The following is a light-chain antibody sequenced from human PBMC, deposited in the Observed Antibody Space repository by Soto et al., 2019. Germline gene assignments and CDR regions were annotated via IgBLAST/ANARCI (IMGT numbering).Light chain of an antibody. V-gene: IGKV3-20*01. CDR3: QEYGTSRT. Sequence: EIGRTQSPGTLSLSPEERATLSCRASQSVSTYYLAWYQQKPGQAPRLLIYGASSRATGIPDRFSGTGSGTDFTLTISRLEPEDFAVYYCQEYGTSRTFGQGTKVEIK. J-gene: IGKJ1*01. CDR2: GAS. CDR1: QSVSTYY.